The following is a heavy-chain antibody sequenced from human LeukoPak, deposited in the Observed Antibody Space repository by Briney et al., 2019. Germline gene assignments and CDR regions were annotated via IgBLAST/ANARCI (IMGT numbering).Heavy chain of an antibody. CDR2: IRYDGSNK. Sequence: PGGSLRLSCAASGFTFSSYGMHWVRQAPGKGLEWVAFIRYDGSNKYYADSVKGRFTISRDDSKNTLYLQMNSLRAEDTAVYYCAKDEISVRGVITYYFDYWGQGTLVTVSS. V-gene: IGHV3-30*02. CDR3: AKDEISVRGVITYYFDY. J-gene: IGHJ4*02. D-gene: IGHD3-10*01. CDR1: GFTFSSYG.